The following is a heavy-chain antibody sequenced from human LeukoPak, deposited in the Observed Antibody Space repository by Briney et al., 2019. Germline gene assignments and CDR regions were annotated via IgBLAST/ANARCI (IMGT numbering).Heavy chain of an antibody. CDR3: AREVIATDDYNWFDP. CDR1: GGSIIPYY. CDR2: IFYSGSA. V-gene: IGHV4-59*01. D-gene: IGHD6-13*01. J-gene: IGHJ5*02. Sequence: KSSETLSLTCTGSGGSIIPYYWSWIRQPPGKGLEWIGYIFYSGSANYNPSLKSRVTISLDTSRNQFSLRLNSVTAADTAVYYCAREVIATDDYNWFDPWGQGTLVTVSS.